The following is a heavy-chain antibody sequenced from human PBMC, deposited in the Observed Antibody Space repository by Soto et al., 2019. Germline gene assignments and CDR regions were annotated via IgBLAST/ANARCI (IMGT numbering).Heavy chain of an antibody. J-gene: IGHJ6*02. CDR3: TRRVENYDILTGYFIYGMDV. CDR2: IRSKANSYAT. CDR1: GFTFSGSA. D-gene: IGHD3-9*01. Sequence: GSLRLSCAASGFTFSGSAMHWVRQASGKGLEWVGRIRSKANSYATAYAASVKGRFTISRDDSKNTAYLQMNSLKTEDTAVYYCTRRVENYDILTGYFIYGMDVWGQGTTVTVSS. V-gene: IGHV3-73*01.